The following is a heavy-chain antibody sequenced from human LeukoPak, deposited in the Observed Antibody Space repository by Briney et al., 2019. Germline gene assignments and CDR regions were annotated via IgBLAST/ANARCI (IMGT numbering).Heavy chain of an antibody. Sequence: GASVKVSCKASGYTFTNYYIHWVRQTPGQGLEWMGLINPGGDNTNYAQNFQGRVTMTRDTSASTVYMELSGLRSEDTAIYYCARIRDGYNDAFDIWGQGTMVTVSS. CDR3: ARIRDGYNDAFDI. CDR1: GYTFTNYY. V-gene: IGHV1-46*01. J-gene: IGHJ3*02. D-gene: IGHD5-24*01. CDR2: INPGGDNT.